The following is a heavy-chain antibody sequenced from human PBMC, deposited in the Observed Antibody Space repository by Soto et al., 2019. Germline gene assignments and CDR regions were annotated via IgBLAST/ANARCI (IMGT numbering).Heavy chain of an antibody. CDR1: GGTFSSYA. Sequence: GPSVKVSCKASGGTFSSYAISWVRQAPGQGLEWMGGIIPIFGTANYAQKFQGRVTITADESTSTAYMELNSLRSEDTAVYYCARDQVERYYDSSGYPNDAFDIWGQGTMVTVSS. V-gene: IGHV1-69*13. CDR3: ARDQVERYYDSSGYPNDAFDI. CDR2: IIPIFGTA. J-gene: IGHJ3*02. D-gene: IGHD3-22*01.